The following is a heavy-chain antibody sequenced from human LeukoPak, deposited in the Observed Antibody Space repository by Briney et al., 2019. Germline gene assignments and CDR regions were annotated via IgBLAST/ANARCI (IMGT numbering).Heavy chain of an antibody. CDR2: TSAYNGNT. CDR1: GYTFTSYG. J-gene: IGHJ4*02. V-gene: IGHV1-18*01. D-gene: IGHD3-10*01. CDR3: ARSSGSYYRTPYYFDY. Sequence: GDSVKVSCKASGYTFTSYGISWVRQAPGQGLEWMGWTSAYNGNTNYAQKLQGRVTMTTDTSTSTAYMELRSLRSDDTAVYYCARSSGSYYRTPYYFDYWGQGTLVTVSS.